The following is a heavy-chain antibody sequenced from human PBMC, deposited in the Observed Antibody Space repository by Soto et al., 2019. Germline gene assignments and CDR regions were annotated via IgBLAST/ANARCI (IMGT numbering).Heavy chain of an antibody. CDR3: TTKNYYYGMDV. CDR2: IKSKTDGGTT. Sequence: GGSLRLSCAAPGFTFSNAWMSWVRQAPGKGLEWVGRIKSKTDGGTTDYAAPVKGRFTISRDDSKNTLYLQMNSLKTEDTAVYYCTTKNYYYGMDVWGQGTTVTVSS. CDR1: GFTFSNAW. J-gene: IGHJ6*02. V-gene: IGHV3-15*01.